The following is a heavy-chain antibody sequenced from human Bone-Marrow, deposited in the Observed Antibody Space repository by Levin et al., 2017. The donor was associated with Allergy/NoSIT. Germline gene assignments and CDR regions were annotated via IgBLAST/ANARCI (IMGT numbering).Heavy chain of an antibody. CDR1: GYRFSGFY. CDR3: AIVLAGYLSRLDP. J-gene: IGHJ5*02. CDR2: IDPHSGAT. V-gene: IGHV1-2*02. Sequence: ASVKVSCKVSGYRFSGFYIHWVREAPGQGLEWMGWIDPHSGATNFAQKFQGRVTLTRDTSISTAYMDLSSLKSDDTAIYYCAIVLAGYLSRLDPWGQGTLVTVS. D-gene: IGHD3-9*01.